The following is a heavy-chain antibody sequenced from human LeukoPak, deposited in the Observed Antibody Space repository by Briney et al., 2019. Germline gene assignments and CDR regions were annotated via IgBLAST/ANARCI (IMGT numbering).Heavy chain of an antibody. CDR2: IYYSGST. J-gene: IGHJ4*02. CDR1: GGSISSYY. D-gene: IGHD2-21*01. Sequence: PSETLSLTCTVSGGSISSYYWSWIRQPPGKGLEWIEYIYYSGSTNYNPSLKSRVTISVDTSKNQFSLKLSSVTAADTAVYYCARRVADFSFDYWGQGTLVTVSS. CDR3: ARRVADFSFDY. V-gene: IGHV4-59*08.